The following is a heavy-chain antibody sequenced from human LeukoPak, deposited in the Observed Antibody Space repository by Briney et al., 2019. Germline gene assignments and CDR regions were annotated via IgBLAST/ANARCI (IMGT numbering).Heavy chain of an antibody. CDR1: GGSIGTYY. CDR2: IYVTGST. CDR3: ARVIRYWFDP. J-gene: IGHJ5*02. Sequence: PSETLSLTCIVSGGSIGTYYWSWIRQSPGKGLEWIGYIYVTGSTRYNPYLQSRVTISVDTSRNQFFLKLSSVTAADTAVYYCARVIRYWFDPWGQGTLVTVSS. V-gene: IGHV4-59*01.